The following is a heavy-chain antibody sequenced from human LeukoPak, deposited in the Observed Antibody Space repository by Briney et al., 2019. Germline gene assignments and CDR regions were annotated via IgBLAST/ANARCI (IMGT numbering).Heavy chain of an antibody. D-gene: IGHD5-12*01. V-gene: IGHV1-2*02. CDR1: GYTFTGYY. J-gene: IGHJ4*02. CDR3: ARVPSYSGQDHGGDY. Sequence: ASVEVSSKASGYTFTGYYMHWVRQAPGQGLEWMGWLNTHSGGTNYAQNFQGRVTMTRDTSISTAYLELSRLTSDDTAMYYCARVPSYSGQDHGGDYWGQGTLVTVSS. CDR2: LNTHSGGT.